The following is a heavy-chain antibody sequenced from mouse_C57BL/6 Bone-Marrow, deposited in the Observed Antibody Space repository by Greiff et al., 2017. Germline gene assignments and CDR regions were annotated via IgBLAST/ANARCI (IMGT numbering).Heavy chain of an antibody. J-gene: IGHJ3*01. CDR1: GFSLSTSGMG. Sequence: QVTLKESGPGILQSSQTLSLTCSFSGFSLSTSGMGVSWIRQPSGKGLEWLAHIYWDDDKRYNPSLKSRLTISKDTSRNQVFLKITSVDTADTATYYWARRASYGSSYSFAYWGQGTLVTVSA. CDR3: ARRASYGSSYSFAY. CDR2: IYWDDDK. D-gene: IGHD1-1*01. V-gene: IGHV8-12*01.